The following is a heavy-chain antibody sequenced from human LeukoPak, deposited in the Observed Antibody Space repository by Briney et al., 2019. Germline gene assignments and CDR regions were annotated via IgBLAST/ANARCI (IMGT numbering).Heavy chain of an antibody. J-gene: IGHJ4*02. CDR1: GASISSHY. D-gene: IGHD3-16*01. CDR2: IYYSRST. Sequence: SETLSLTCTVSGASISSHYWSWIRQPPGKGLEWIGYIYYSRSTNYNPSPKSRVTISVDTSKNQFSLKLNSVTTADTAVYYCARAERSGGDYWGQGTLVTVSS. CDR3: ARAERSGGDY. V-gene: IGHV4-59*11.